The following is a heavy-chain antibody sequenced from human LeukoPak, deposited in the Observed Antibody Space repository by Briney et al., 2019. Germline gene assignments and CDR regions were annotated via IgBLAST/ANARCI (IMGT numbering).Heavy chain of an antibody. V-gene: IGHV4-4*08. CDR3: ARAIVVVVTAPPYWYFDL. Sequence: SETLSLTCAVYGGSFSGYYWSWIRQSPGKGLEWVGHIYNFGSTNYNPSLKSRVTISVDTSKNQFSLKLSSVTAADTAVYYCARAIVVVVTAPPYWYFDLWGRGTLVTVSS. D-gene: IGHD2-21*02. CDR1: GGSFSGYY. J-gene: IGHJ2*01. CDR2: IYNFGST.